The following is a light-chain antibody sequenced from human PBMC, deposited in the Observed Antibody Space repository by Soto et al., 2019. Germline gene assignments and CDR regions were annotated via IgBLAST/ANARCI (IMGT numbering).Light chain of an antibody. CDR1: QSVSGN. J-gene: IGKJ1*01. CDR3: QQYNNWPRT. CDR2: GAS. V-gene: IGKV3-15*01. Sequence: EVVMTQDPATLSVSPGERATLSCRASQSVSGNLAWYQQKPGQAPMLLIYGASTRATGIPARFSGSGSGTECTLTISSLQSEDFEVYYCQQYNNWPRTFGKGTKVELK.